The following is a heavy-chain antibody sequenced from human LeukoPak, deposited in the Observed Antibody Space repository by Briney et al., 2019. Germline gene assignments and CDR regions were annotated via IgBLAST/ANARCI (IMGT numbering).Heavy chain of an antibody. V-gene: IGHV4-39*01. CDR2: IHYSGST. CDR1: GGSISSRSYY. CDR3: ARHYRGALAGTMGAFDI. J-gene: IGHJ3*02. Sequence: SETLSLTCTVSGGSISSRSYYWGWVRQPPGKGLEWTGSIHYSGSTYYDASFKSRVTMSVDTSKDQFSLKLSSVTAADTAVYYCARHYRGALAGTMGAFDIWGQGTMVTVSS. D-gene: IGHD6-19*01.